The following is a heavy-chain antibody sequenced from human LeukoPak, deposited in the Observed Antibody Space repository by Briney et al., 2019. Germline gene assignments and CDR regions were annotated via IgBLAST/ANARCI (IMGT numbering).Heavy chain of an antibody. V-gene: IGHV3-30*18. D-gene: IGHD5-18*01. CDR3: AKDRGYSHGFDY. CDR2: ISYDGRNK. J-gene: IGHJ4*02. CDR1: GFTFSSYG. Sequence: PGRSLRLSCAASGFTFSSYGMHWVRQAPGKGLEWVAGISYDGRNKEYVDSVKGRFNISRENSKNTLYLQMNSLRAEDTAVYNCAKDRGYSHGFDYWGQGNLVTVSS.